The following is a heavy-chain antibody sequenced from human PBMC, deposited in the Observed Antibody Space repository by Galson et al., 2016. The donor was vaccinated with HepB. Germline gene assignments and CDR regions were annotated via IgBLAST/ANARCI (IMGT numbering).Heavy chain of an antibody. J-gene: IGHJ6*02. V-gene: IGHV5-51*01. CDR3: VRRPDILTGNRPYYYVMDV. Sequence: QSGAEVKKAGESLKISCKASGYNFPYYWIGWVRQKPGKGLEWMGIIYPGDSETRYSPSFQGQVTMSVDKSISTAFRQWSILKASDTAIHNCVRRPDILTGNRPYYYVMDVWGQGTTVTVS. D-gene: IGHD3-9*01. CDR2: IYPGDSET. CDR1: GYNFPYYW.